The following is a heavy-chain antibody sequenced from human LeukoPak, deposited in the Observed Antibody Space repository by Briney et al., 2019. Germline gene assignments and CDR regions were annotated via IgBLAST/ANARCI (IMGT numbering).Heavy chain of an antibody. CDR3: ARMVRGVIRSWFDP. V-gene: IGHV1-18*01. D-gene: IGHD3-10*01. CDR2: ISAYNGNT. CDR1: GYTFTSYG. Sequence: ASVKVSCKASGYTFTSYGISWVRQAPGQGLEWMGWISAYNGNTNYAQKLQGRVTMTTDTSTSTAYVELRSLRSDDTAVYYCARMVRGVIRSWFDPWGQGTLVTVSS. J-gene: IGHJ5*02.